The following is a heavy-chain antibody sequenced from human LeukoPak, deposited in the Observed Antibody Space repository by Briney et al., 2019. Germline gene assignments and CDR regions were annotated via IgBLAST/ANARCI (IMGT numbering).Heavy chain of an antibody. CDR3: ARVIVSGTTFPDAFDI. CDR1: GGSISSGSYY. J-gene: IGHJ3*02. CDR2: IYTSGST. Sequence: PSQTLSLTCTVSGGSISSGSYYWSWIRQPAGKGLEWIGRIYTSGSTNYNPSLKSRVTISVDTSKNQFSLKLSSVTAADTAVYYCARVIVSGTTFPDAFDIWGQGTMVTVSS. D-gene: IGHD1-1*01. V-gene: IGHV4-61*02.